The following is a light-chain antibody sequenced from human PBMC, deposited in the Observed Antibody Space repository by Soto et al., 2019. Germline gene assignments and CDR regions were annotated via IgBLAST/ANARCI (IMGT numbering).Light chain of an antibody. Sequence: QSVLTQPPSASGSPGQSVTISCTGTSSDIGAHNYVSWYQQNPGKAPKLMLYDVNKRPSGVPDRFSGSKSGNTASLTVSGLQAEDEADYYCSSYAGGNNWVFGGGTQLTVL. CDR3: SSYAGGNNWV. V-gene: IGLV2-8*01. CDR2: DVN. CDR1: SSDIGAHNY. J-gene: IGLJ3*02.